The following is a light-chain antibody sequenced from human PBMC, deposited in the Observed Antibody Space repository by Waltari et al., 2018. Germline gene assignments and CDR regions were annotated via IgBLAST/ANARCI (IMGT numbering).Light chain of an antibody. V-gene: IGLV2-14*01. CDR3: SSYTSSSTWV. Sequence: SSLTQPASVSGSPGQSITLSCTGTSRDVCGYNYVSWYQQHPGKAPKLMIYEVSNRPSGVSNRFSGSKSGNTASLTISGLQAEDEADYYCSSYTSSSTWVFGGGTKLTVL. J-gene: IGLJ3*02. CDR1: SRDVCGYNY. CDR2: EVS.